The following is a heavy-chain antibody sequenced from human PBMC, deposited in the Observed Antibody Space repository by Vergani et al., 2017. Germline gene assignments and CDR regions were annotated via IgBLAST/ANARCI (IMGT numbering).Heavy chain of an antibody. J-gene: IGHJ1*01. CDR3: TRDDPEYFQH. V-gene: IGHV3-49*04. CDR2: IRSNAYGGTT. CDR1: GFTFGDYA. Sequence: EVQLVESGGGLVQPGRSLRLSCTASGFTFGDYAMSWVRQAPGKGLEWVGFIRSNAYGGTTEYAASVKGRFTISRDDSKSIAYLQMNSLKTEDTAVYYCTRDDPEYFQHWGQGTLVTVSS.